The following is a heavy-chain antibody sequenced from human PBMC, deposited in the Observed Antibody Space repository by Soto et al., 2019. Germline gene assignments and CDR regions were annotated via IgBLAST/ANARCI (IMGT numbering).Heavy chain of an antibody. J-gene: IGHJ4*02. Sequence: SGGSLRLSCAASGFTFSSYAMSWVRQAPGKGLEWVSAISGSGGSTYYADSVKGRFTISRDNSKNTLYLQMNSLRAEDTAVYYCAGPTVTTSKVDYWGQGTLVTVSS. D-gene: IGHD4-17*01. V-gene: IGHV3-23*01. CDR3: AGPTVTTSKVDY. CDR2: ISGSGGST. CDR1: GFTFSSYA.